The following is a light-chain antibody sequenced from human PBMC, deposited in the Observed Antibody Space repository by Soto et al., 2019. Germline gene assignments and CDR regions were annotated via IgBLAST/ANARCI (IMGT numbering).Light chain of an antibody. CDR2: YDS. J-gene: IGLJ1*01. Sequence: SYELTQPPSVSVAPGKTATITCGGNHFGSKSVHWYQQKPGQAPVLVIYYDSDRPSGIPERFSGSNSGNTATLTISRVEAADEDDSYCQVSDSSSDLENVFGSGTKVTVL. CDR1: HFGSKS. CDR3: QVSDSSSDLENV. V-gene: IGLV3-21*04.